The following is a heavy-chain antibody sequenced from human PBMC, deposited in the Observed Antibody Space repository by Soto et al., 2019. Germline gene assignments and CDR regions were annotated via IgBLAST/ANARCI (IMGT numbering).Heavy chain of an antibody. CDR2: ISWNSGSI. D-gene: IGHD5-12*01. CDR1: GFTFDDYA. V-gene: IGHV3-9*01. CDR3: ASQSSEWLLFAS. Sequence: GGSLRLSCAASGFTFDDYAMHWVRQAPGKGLEWVSGISWNSGSIGYADSVKGRFTISRDNAKNSLYLQMNSLRAEDTAVYYCASQSSEWLLFASWGQGTLVTVSS. J-gene: IGHJ4*02.